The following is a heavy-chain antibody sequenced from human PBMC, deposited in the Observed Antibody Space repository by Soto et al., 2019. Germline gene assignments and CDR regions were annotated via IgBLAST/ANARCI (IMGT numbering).Heavy chain of an antibody. CDR1: GGTFSSYT. Sequence: QVQLVQSGAEVKKPGSSVKVSCKASGGTFSSYTISWVRQAPGQGLEWMGRIIPILGIANYAQKFQGRVTITADKSTSTAYMELSSLRSEATAVYYCARYGSGRGFDYWGQGTLVTVSS. V-gene: IGHV1-69*02. J-gene: IGHJ4*02. CDR3: ARYGSGRGFDY. CDR2: IIPILGIA. D-gene: IGHD3-10*01.